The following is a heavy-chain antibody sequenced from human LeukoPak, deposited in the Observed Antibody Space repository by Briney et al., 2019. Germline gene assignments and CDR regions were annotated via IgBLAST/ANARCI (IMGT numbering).Heavy chain of an antibody. Sequence: ASVKVSCKVSGYTLTELSMHWVRQAPGKGLEWMGGFDPEDGETIYAQKSQGRVTMTEDTSTDTAYMELSSLRSEDTAVYYCATRLGVGDAFDIWGQGTMVTVSS. CDR2: FDPEDGET. D-gene: IGHD3-10*01. J-gene: IGHJ3*02. V-gene: IGHV1-24*01. CDR1: GYTLTELS. CDR3: ATRLGVGDAFDI.